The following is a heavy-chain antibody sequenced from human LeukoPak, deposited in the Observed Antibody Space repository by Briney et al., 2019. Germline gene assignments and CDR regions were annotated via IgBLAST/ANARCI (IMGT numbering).Heavy chain of an antibody. CDR3: ARDKYSYGYKDRFDY. CDR1: GYIFSSYT. D-gene: IGHD5-18*01. CDR2: INVANGNA. J-gene: IGHJ4*02. Sequence: ASVKVSCYASGYIFSSYTINWGRRAAGQRAEGMGWINVANGNAKYSPNFQGRVTITRDTSASTAYLELSSLRSEDTAVIYCARDKYSYGYKDRFDYWGQGT. V-gene: IGHV1-3*01.